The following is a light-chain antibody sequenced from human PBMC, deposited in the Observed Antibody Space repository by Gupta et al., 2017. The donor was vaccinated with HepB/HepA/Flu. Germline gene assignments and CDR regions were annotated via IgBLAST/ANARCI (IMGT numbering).Light chain of an antibody. CDR2: AAS. Sequence: DIELTQSPCILSASVGDRVTITCRASQGISGSLAWYQQQPGKTPTLLIFAASSLRSGVLSRLSGSGSCTEFIPIIISRQAQDDVTVYCQQLNGYLPFTFGQGTKVEI. V-gene: IGKV1-9*01. CDR3: QQLNGYLPFT. CDR1: QGISGS. J-gene: IGKJ2*01.